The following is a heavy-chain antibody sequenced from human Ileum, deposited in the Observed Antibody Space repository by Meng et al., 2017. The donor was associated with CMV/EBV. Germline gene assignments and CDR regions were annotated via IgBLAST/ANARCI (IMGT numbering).Heavy chain of an antibody. CDR2: INGDGSSI. Sequence: CAASGCTSSSYWMHWVRQAPGKGLVWVSRINGDGSSISYADSMKGRFTISRDNAEKTLYLQINSLRAEDTAVYYCARGSTGYGNFDYWGQGTLVTVSS. V-gene: IGHV3-74*01. D-gene: IGHD5-12*01. J-gene: IGHJ4*02. CDR3: ARGSTGYGNFDY. CDR1: GCTSSSYW.